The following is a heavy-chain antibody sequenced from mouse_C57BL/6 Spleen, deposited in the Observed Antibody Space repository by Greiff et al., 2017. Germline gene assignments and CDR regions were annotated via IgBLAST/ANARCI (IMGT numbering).Heavy chain of an antibody. CDR2: IDPSDSET. CDR3: ARGDSSGYVGLDY. Sequence: QVQLQQPGAELVRPGSSVKLSCKASGYTFTSYWMHWVKQRPIQGLEWIGNIDPSDSETHYNQKFKDKATLTVDKSSSTANMQLSSLTSEDSAVYYCARGDSSGYVGLDYWGQGTTLTVSS. V-gene: IGHV1-52*01. J-gene: IGHJ2*01. CDR1: GYTFTSYW. D-gene: IGHD3-2*02.